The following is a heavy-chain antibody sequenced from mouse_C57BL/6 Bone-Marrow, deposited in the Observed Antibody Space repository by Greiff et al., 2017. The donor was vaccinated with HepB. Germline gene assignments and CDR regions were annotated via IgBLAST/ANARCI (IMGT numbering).Heavy chain of an antibody. J-gene: IGHJ2*01. CDR3: ARQGYGKGY. V-gene: IGHV5-6*01. D-gene: IGHD2-1*01. CDR1: GFTFSSYG. Sequence: EVKLVESGGDLLKPGGSLKLSCAASGFTFSSYGMSWVRQTPDKRLEWVATISSGGSYTYYPDSVKGRFTISRDNAKNTLYLQMSSLKSEDTAMYYCARQGYGKGYWGQGTTLTVSS. CDR2: ISSGGSYT.